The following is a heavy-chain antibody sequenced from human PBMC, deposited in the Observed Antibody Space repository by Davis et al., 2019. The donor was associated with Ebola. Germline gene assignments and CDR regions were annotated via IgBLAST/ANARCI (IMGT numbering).Heavy chain of an antibody. V-gene: IGHV3-11*04. D-gene: IGHD3-3*01. CDR3: ARIRFLEWSTRRGMDV. CDR2: ISSSGSTI. J-gene: IGHJ6*02. Sequence: GGSLGLSCAASGFTFSDYYMSWIRQAPGKGLEWVSYISSSGSTIYYADSVKGRFTISRDNAKNSLYLQMNSLRAEDTAVYYCARIRFLEWSTRRGMDVWGQGTTVTVSS. CDR1: GFTFSDYY.